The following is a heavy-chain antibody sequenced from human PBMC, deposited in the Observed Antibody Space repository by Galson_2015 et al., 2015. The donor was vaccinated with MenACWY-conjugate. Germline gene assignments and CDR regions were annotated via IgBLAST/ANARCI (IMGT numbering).Heavy chain of an antibody. V-gene: IGHV3-48*04. CDR1: GFTFSSSS. Sequence: SLRLSCAASGFTFSSSSMNWVRQAPGKGLEWVSYISSISSTTYYADSVKGRFTISRDNAKNSLYLQMNSLRAEDTAVYYCARDHYGDYALDSWGQGTLVTVSS. J-gene: IGHJ4*02. CDR2: ISSISSTT. D-gene: IGHD4-17*01. CDR3: ARDHYGDYALDS.